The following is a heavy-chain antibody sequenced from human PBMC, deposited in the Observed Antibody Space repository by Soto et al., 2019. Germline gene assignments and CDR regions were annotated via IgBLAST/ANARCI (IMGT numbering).Heavy chain of an antibody. CDR1: GGSISSYY. Sequence: SSETLSLTCTVSGGSISSYYWSLIRQPAGKGLEWIGRIYTSGSTNYNPSLKSRVTMSVDTSKNQFSLKLSSVTAADTAVYYCARDSSSSGWYKEGWFDPWGQGTLVTVSS. CDR3: ARDSSSSGWYKEGWFDP. V-gene: IGHV4-4*07. J-gene: IGHJ5*02. D-gene: IGHD6-19*01. CDR2: IYTSGST.